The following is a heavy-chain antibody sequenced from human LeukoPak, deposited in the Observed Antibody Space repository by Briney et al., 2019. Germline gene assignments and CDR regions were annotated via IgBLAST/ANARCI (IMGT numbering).Heavy chain of an antibody. CDR3: ARDPRTNSGSYDGY. V-gene: IGHV4-39*07. J-gene: IGHJ4*02. Sequence: NTSETLSLTCTVSGGSISSSSYYWGWIRQPPGKGLEWIGSIYYSGSTYYNPSLKSRVTISVDTSKNQFSLKLSSVTAADTAVYYCARDPRTNSGSYDGYWGQGTLVTVSS. D-gene: IGHD1-26*01. CDR1: GGSISSSSYY. CDR2: IYYSGST.